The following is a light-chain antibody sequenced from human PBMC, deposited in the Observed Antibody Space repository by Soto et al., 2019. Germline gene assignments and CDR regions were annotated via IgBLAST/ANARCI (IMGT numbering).Light chain of an antibody. J-gene: IGLJ1*01. CDR2: EVS. CDR1: SSDVGGYNY. V-gene: IGLV2-14*01. CDR3: SSYTSSSTLEV. Sequence: QSALTQPASVSGSPGQSIAISCTGTSSDVGGYNYVSWYQQHPGKAPKLMIFEVSNRPSGVSSRFSGSKSGNTASLTISGLQADDESYYYCSSYTSSSTLEVFGTGTKLTVL.